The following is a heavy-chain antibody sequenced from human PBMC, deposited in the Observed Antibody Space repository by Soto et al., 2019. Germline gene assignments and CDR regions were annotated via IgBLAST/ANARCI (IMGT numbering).Heavy chain of an antibody. CDR1: GDTFSTYG. J-gene: IGHJ4*02. Sequence: SVKVSCKASGDTFSTYGITWVRQAPGQGLEWVGGIIPLLNTRNYAQNLQGRVTISVDESANIAYMELISLRSEDTAVYYCARNRYYSDKNDYFQNIDFWGQGTLVTVSS. CDR2: IIPLLNTR. V-gene: IGHV1-69*13. CDR3: ARNRYYSDKNDYFQNIDF. D-gene: IGHD3-22*01.